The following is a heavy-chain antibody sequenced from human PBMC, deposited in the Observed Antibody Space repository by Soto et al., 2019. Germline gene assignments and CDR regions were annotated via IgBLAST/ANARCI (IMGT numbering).Heavy chain of an antibody. CDR2: VHISGHS. CDR3: ARVRQGCSANDCYFDP. Sequence: AETLSLTCTLSGGSVRAPDWWNLARQSPDKGLEWIAEVHISGHSNYNPSLRSRVSVSIDSSKNQFYLNLNSVTAADTAIYYCARVRQGCSANDCYFDPWGQGTQVTVSS. J-gene: IGHJ5*01. D-gene: IGHD2-21*02. V-gene: IGHV4-4*02. CDR1: GGSVRAPDW.